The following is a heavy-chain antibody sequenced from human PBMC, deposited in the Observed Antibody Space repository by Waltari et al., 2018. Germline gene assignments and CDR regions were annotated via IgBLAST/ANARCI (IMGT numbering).Heavy chain of an antibody. CDR3: ARDRGRGLYLDS. V-gene: IGHV4-4*02. CDR1: ADSMSNTDC. J-gene: IGHJ4*02. D-gene: IGHD2-15*01. Sequence: QLQLQQSGPGLVKPSESLSLTCVVSADSMSNTDCWSWVRQPPGKGLAWIGQIPGDGRNNYNPSLESRVTISMDTSNRQFSLKVSSATAADTAVYYCARDRGRGLYLDSWGQGTLVTVSP. CDR2: IPGDGRN.